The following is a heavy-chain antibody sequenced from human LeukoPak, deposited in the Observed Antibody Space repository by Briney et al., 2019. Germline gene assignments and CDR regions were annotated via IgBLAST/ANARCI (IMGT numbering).Heavy chain of an antibody. CDR3: ARHTMVRGVIDY. D-gene: IGHD3-10*01. J-gene: IGHJ4*02. CDR1: GGSISSYY. Sequence: SETLSLTCTVSGGSISSYYWSWIRQPPGKGLEWIGYIYYSGSTNYNPSLKSRVTISVDTSKNQFSLKLSSVTAEDTAVYYCARHTMVRGVIDYWGQGTLVTVSS. CDR2: IYYSGST. V-gene: IGHV4-59*08.